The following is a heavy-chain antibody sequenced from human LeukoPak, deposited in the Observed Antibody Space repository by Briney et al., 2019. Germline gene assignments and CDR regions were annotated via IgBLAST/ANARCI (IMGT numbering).Heavy chain of an antibody. V-gene: IGHV3-23*01. CDR3: AKSNVDDFWSGYDY. CDR2: ISGSGGST. J-gene: IGHJ4*02. D-gene: IGHD3-3*01. CDR1: GFTFSSYA. Sequence: GGSLRLSCAASGFTFSSYAMSWVRQAPGKGLEWVSAISGSGGSTYYADSVKVRFTISRDNSKNTLFLQMNSLGAEDTALYYCAKSNVDDFWSGYDYWGQGTLVTVSS.